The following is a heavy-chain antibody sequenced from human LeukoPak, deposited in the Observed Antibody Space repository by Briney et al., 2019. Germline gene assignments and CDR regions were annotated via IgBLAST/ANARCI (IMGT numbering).Heavy chain of an antibody. CDR1: GGPISSSSYY. Sequence: SETLSLTFTVSGGPISSSSYYWGWIRQPPGKGLEWIGSIYYSGSTYYNPSLKSRVTISVDTSKNQFSLKLSSVTAADTAVYYCARSSWVPAAIGNFDYWGQGTLVTVSS. J-gene: IGHJ4*02. V-gene: IGHV4-39*07. D-gene: IGHD2-2*01. CDR3: ARSSWVPAAIGNFDY. CDR2: IYYSGST.